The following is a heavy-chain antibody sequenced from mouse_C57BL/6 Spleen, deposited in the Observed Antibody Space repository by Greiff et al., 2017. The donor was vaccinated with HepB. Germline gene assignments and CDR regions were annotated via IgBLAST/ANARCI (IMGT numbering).Heavy chain of an antibody. CDR1: GYTFTSYW. J-gene: IGHJ2*01. CDR3: ARNIYYYGSFDY. V-gene: IGHV1-64*01. CDR2: IHPNSGST. D-gene: IGHD1-1*01. Sequence: QVQLQQPGAELVKPGASVKLSCKASGYTFTSYWMHWVKQRPGQGLEWIGMIHPNSGSTNYNEKFKSKATLTVDKSSSTAYMQLSGLTSEDSAVYYCARNIYYYGSFDYWGQGTTLTVSS.